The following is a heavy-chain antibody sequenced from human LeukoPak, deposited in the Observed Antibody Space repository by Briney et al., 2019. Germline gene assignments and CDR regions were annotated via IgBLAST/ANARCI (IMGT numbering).Heavy chain of an antibody. D-gene: IGHD3-10*02. CDR2: ISSSGSTI. Sequence: GGSLRLSCAASGFTFDDYGMNWVRQAPGKGLEWVSYISSSGSTIYYADSVKGRFTISRDNAENSLYLQMNSLRAEDTAVYYCAELGITMIGGVWGKGTTVTISS. J-gene: IGHJ6*04. CDR1: GFTFDDYG. CDR3: AELGITMIGGV. V-gene: IGHV3-48*03.